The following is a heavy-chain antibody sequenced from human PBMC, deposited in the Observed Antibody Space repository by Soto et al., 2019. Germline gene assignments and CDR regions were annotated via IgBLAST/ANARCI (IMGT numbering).Heavy chain of an antibody. CDR3: ARSSYSSSSFTYYYYGMDV. D-gene: IGHD6-13*01. CDR2: IYSGGST. V-gene: IGHV3-53*01. J-gene: IGHJ6*02. Sequence: GGSLRLSCAASGFTVSSNYMSWVRQAPGKGLEWVSVIYSGGSTYYADSVKGRFTISRDNSKNTLYLQMNSLRAEDAAVYYCARSSYSSSSFTYYYYGMDVWGPGTTVTVSS. CDR1: GFTVSSNY.